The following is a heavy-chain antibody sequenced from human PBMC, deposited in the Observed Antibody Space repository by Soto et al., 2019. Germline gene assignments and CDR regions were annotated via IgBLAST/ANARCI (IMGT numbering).Heavy chain of an antibody. CDR1: WDSVSSYSAA. CDR3: ARGLDIVVVPAAYYYYYMDV. CDR2: TYYRSKWYN. V-gene: IGHV6-1*01. Sequence: SPTLSLTCSISWDSVSSYSAAWNWIRQSPSRGLEWLGRTYYRSKWYNDYAVSVKSRITINPDTSKNQFSLQLNSVTPEDTAVYYCARGLDIVVVPAAYYYYYMDVWGKGTTVTVSS. D-gene: IGHD2-2*03. J-gene: IGHJ6*03.